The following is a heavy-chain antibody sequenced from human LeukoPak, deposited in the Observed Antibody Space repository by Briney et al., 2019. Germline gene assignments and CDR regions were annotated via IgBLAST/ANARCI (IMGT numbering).Heavy chain of an antibody. D-gene: IGHD4-17*01. CDR2: ISAYNGNT. V-gene: IGHV1-18*01. CDR1: GYTFTSYG. CDR3: ARDGRVTTSPLGDY. J-gene: IGHJ4*02. Sequence: GASVTVSCTASGYTFTSYGISWVRQAPGQGLEWMGWISAYNGNTNYAQKLQGRVTMTTDTSTSTAYMELRSLRSDDTAVYYCARDGRVTTSPLGDYWGQGTLVTVSS.